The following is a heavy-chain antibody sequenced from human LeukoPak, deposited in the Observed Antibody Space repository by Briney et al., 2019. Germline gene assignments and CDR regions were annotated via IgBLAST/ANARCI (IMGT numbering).Heavy chain of an antibody. CDR2: LNPSGGST. CDR3: ASAYNYGMDV. Sequence: GASVKVSCKASGGTFSSYAISWVRQAPGQGLEWMGILNPSGGSTSYAQKFQGRATLTRATSTSTVYMELSSLRSEDTAVYYCASAYNYGMDVWGQGTTVIVSS. CDR1: GGTFSSYA. V-gene: IGHV1-46*01. J-gene: IGHJ6*02.